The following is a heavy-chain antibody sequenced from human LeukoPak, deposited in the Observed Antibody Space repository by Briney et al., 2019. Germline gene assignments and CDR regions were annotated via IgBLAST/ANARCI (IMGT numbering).Heavy chain of an antibody. CDR2: FYYTVAT. Sequence: TLSPTSPVDGASPSSFFWSWVRHPPEGGREWVGSFYYTVATTYNPSLKSGAPISVDTPTNQFSLNLTSLTAADTAVYYCARLPSAGYGYCEDSGQGALVTVSS. D-gene: IGHD4-17*01. J-gene: IGHJ4*02. CDR3: ARLPSAGYGYCED. CDR1: GASPSSFF. V-gene: IGHV4-34*11.